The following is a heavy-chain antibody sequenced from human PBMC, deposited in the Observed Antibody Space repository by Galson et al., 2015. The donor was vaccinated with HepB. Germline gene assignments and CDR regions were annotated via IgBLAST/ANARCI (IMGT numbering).Heavy chain of an antibody. J-gene: IGHJ5*02. V-gene: IGHV4-4*02. CDR2: IFHTESF. D-gene: IGHD1-26*01. CDR3: ARAGQLLGPGRSFDP. CDR1: GGSISSTDW. Sequence: TLSLTCTVSGGSISSTDWWTWVRQTPGKGLEWIGDIFHTESFSYNPSLESRLIMSIDKSKNQFSLNLTSVTVADTAVYYCARAGQLLGPGRSFDPWGQGTLVTVPS.